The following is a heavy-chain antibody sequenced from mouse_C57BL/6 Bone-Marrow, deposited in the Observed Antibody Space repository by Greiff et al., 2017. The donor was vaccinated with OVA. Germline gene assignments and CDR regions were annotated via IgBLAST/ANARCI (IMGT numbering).Heavy chain of an antibody. CDR1: GFTFTSYA. CDR3: TRERGNWDWYFDV. J-gene: IGHJ1*01. D-gene: IGHD4-1*01. CDR2: ISSGGDYI. V-gene: IGHV5-9-1*02. Sequence: EVKLVESGEGLVKPGGSLKLSCAASGFTFTSYAMSWVRQTPEKRLEWVAYISSGGDYIYYADTVKGRFTISRDNARNTLYLQMSSLKSEDTAMYYGTRERGNWDWYFDVWGPGTTVTGSS.